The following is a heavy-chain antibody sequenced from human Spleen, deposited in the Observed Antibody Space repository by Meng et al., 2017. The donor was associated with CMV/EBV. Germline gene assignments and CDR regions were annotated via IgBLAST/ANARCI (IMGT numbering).Heavy chain of an antibody. CDR3: ARTQERYRRSAFDI. Sequence: ASVKVSCKASGYTFTGYYMHWVRRAPGQGLEWMGWINTHSGVAYSAQKFQGRVTMTRDTSISTAYMDLSRLTSDDTAVYYCARTQERYRRSAFDIWGLGTMVTVSS. D-gene: IGHD1-1*01. CDR1: GYTFTGYY. J-gene: IGHJ3*02. V-gene: IGHV1-2*02. CDR2: INTHSGVA.